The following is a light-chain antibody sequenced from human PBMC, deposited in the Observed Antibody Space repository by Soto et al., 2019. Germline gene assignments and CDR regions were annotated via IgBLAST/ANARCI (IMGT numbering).Light chain of an antibody. Sequence: QAVVTQPASVSGSPGQSITISCTATSSDVGGYNYVSWYQHHPGKAPKLMIYEVTNRPSGVSNRFSGSKSGNTASLTISGLQSEDEADYYCSSYTGSSVVFGGGTKVTVL. CDR1: SSDVGGYNY. CDR3: SSYTGSSVV. J-gene: IGLJ2*01. V-gene: IGLV2-14*01. CDR2: EVT.